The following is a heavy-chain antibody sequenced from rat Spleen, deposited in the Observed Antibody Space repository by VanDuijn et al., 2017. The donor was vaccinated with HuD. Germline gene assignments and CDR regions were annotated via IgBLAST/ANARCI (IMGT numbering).Heavy chain of an antibody. CDR3: ASRAYYGYTDGYFDY. CDR1: GFTFSDYA. J-gene: IGHJ2*01. V-gene: IGHV5-17*01. Sequence: EVQLVESGGGLVQPGRSLKLSCAASGFTFSDYAMAWVRQAPKKGLEWVATIIYDGSSTYYRDSVKGRFTISRDNAKSTLYLQMDSLRSEDTATYYCASRAYYGYTDGYFDYWGQGVMVTVSS. D-gene: IGHD1-9*01. CDR2: IIYDGSST.